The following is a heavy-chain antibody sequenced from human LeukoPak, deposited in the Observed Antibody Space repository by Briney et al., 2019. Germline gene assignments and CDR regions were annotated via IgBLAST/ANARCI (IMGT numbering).Heavy chain of an antibody. CDR2: IYYSGST. CDR1: GDSINNYY. J-gene: IGHJ4*02. Sequence: SETLSLTCTVSGDSINNYYWSWIRQPPGKGLEWIGFIYYSGSTDCNPSLKSRVTISVDTSKNQFSLKVTSVTAADTAVYYCARRQSHGGSYLYFDFWGQGTLVTVSS. D-gene: IGHD1-26*01. V-gene: IGHV4-59*08. CDR3: ARRQSHGGSYLYFDF.